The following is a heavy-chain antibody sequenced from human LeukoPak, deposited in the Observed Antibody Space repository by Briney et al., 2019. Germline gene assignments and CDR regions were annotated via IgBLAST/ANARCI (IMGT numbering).Heavy chain of an antibody. D-gene: IGHD1-26*01. J-gene: IGHJ4*02. Sequence: PSETLSLTCTVSGGSISSSSYYWSWIRQPPGKGLEWIGYIYYSGSTNYNPSLKSRVTISVDTSKNQFSLKLSSVTAADTAVYFCARADSGSYGPVDYWGQGTLVTVSS. V-gene: IGHV4-61*01. CDR2: IYYSGST. CDR3: ARADSGSYGPVDY. CDR1: GGSISSSSYY.